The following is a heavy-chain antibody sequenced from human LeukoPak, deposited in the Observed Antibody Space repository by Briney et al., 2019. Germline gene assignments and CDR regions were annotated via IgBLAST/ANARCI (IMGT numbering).Heavy chain of an antibody. V-gene: IGHV1-18*01. CDR2: ISAYNGNT. CDR1: GYTFSSYG. CDR3: ARTLSDSGLSY. Sequence: GASVKVSCKASGYTFSSYGITWVRQAPGQGLEWMGRISAYNGNTNYAQKLQGRVTMTRDTSISTAYMELSSLRSEDTAVYYCARTLSDSGLSYWGQGTLVTVSS. J-gene: IGHJ4*02. D-gene: IGHD2/OR15-2a*01.